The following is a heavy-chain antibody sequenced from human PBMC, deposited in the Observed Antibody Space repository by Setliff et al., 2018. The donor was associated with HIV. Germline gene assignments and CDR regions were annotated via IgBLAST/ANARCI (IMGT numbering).Heavy chain of an antibody. D-gene: IGHD3-16*01. Sequence: SGPTGEPTQTLTLTCTFSGFSFSTNGVGVGWIRQPPGKALEWLALIYWDDDKLYNPSLKTRLTVTKDTSKNQVVLTMTNMDPVDTATYFCAHRLHIWDFFDYWGPGTVVTVSS. V-gene: IGHV2-5*02. J-gene: IGHJ4*02. CDR2: IYWDDDK. CDR1: GFSFSTNGVG. CDR3: AHRLHIWDFFDY.